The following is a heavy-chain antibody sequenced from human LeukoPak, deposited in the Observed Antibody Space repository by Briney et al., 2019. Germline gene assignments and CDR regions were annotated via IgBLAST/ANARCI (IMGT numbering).Heavy chain of an antibody. Sequence: PGRSLRLSCAASGFTFSSYAMHWVRQAPGKGLEWVAVISYDGSNKYYADSVKGRFTISRDNSMNTLYLQMNNLRAEDTAVYYCARTNNYAFDIWGLGTMVTVSS. CDR3: ARTNNYAFDI. CDR2: ISYDGSNK. D-gene: IGHD5-24*01. J-gene: IGHJ3*02. V-gene: IGHV3-30*14. CDR1: GFTFSSYA.